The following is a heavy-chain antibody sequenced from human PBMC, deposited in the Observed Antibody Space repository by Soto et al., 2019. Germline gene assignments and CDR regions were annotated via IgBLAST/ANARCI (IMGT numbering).Heavy chain of an antibody. CDR3: ARSAVAITSVGYFDY. Sequence: SETLSLTCAVSGYSISSSNWWGWIRQPPGKGLEWIGYIYYSGSTYYNPSLKSRVTMSVDTSKNQFSLKLSSVTAVDTAVYYCARSAVAITSVGYFDYWGQGTLVTVPS. J-gene: IGHJ4*02. CDR2: IYYSGST. D-gene: IGHD3-22*01. V-gene: IGHV4-28*01. CDR1: GYSISSSNW.